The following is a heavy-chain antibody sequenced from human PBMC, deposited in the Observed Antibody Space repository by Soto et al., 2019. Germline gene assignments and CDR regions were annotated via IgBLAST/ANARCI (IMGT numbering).Heavy chain of an antibody. CDR1: GFSLSTSGVG. J-gene: IGHJ4*02. CDR3: AHRQRAVYFDH. V-gene: IGHV2-5*02. Sequence: QITLKESGPTLVKPTQTLTLTCTFSGFSLSTSGVGVGWIRQPPGKALEWLALIYWDDDKRYSPSLKSRLTNPKDPPKNQVVLTMTNLDPCDTATYYRAHRQRAVYFDHWGPGNLVTLPS. CDR2: IYWDDDK.